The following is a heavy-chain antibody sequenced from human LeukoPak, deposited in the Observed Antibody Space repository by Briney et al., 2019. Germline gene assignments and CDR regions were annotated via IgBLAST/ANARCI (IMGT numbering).Heavy chain of an antibody. Sequence: GGSLRLSCAASGFTFSSFGMSWVRQAPGKGLEWVSGISGSGDSTYYADSVKGRFTISRDNAKNSLYLQMNSLRAEDTAVYYCARAHNWKYGSFDFWGQGTLVTVSS. CDR3: ARAHNWKYGSFDF. J-gene: IGHJ4*02. V-gene: IGHV3-23*01. D-gene: IGHD1-7*01. CDR2: ISGSGDST. CDR1: GFTFSSFG.